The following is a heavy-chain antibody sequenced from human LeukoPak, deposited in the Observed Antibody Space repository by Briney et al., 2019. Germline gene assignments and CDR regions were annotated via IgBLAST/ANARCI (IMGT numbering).Heavy chain of an antibody. J-gene: IGHJ4*02. CDR2: IYYSGST. D-gene: IGHD3-16*01. Sequence: KPSETLSLTCTVSGGSISSSSYYWGWIRQPPGKGLEWIGYIYYSGSTNYNPSLKSRVTISVDTSKNQFSLKLSSVTAADTAVYYCARGESFDYWGQGTLVTVSS. CDR1: GGSISSSSYY. CDR3: ARGESFDY. V-gene: IGHV4-61*05.